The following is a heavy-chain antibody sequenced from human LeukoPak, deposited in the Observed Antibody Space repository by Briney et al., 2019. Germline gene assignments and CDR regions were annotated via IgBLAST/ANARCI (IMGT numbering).Heavy chain of an antibody. CDR2: IYHSGST. CDR1: GDSISSGYY. D-gene: IGHD1-26*01. Sequence: PSQTLSLTCTVSGDSISSGYYWGWIRQPPGKGLEWIGSIYHSGSTYYNPSLKSRVTISVDTSKNQFSLKLSSVTAADTAVYYCARVSDSGTNAFDIWGQGTMVTVSS. V-gene: IGHV4-38-2*02. CDR3: ARVSDSGTNAFDI. J-gene: IGHJ3*02.